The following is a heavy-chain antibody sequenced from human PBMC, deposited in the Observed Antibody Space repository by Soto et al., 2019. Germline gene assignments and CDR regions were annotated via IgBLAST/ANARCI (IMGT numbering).Heavy chain of an antibody. CDR2: INGDGSDI. CDR1: GFDFSNYW. V-gene: IGHV3-74*03. CDR3: AKDWARYFDWLLSPNAFDI. J-gene: IGHJ3*02. D-gene: IGHD3-9*01. Sequence: PGGSLRLSCGASGFDFSNYWMHWVRQAPGKGLVWVSRINGDGSDIKYADSVKGRFTISRDNAKNTVYLQMNSLRAEDTAVYYCAKDWARYFDWLLSPNAFDIWGQGTMVTVSS.